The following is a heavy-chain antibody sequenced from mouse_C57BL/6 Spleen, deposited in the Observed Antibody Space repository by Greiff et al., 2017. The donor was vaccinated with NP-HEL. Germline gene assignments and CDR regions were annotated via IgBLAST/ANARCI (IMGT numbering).Heavy chain of an antibody. D-gene: IGHD2-2*01. CDR3: ARQNGYDEAWFAY. J-gene: IGHJ3*01. CDR1: GFTFSSYG. CDR2: ISSGGSYT. V-gene: IGHV5-6*02. Sequence: EVKLVESGGDLVKPGGSLKLSCAASGFTFSSYGMSWVRQTPDKRLEWVATISSGGSYTYYPDSVKGRFTISRDNAKNTLYLQMSSLKSEDTAMYYCARQNGYDEAWFAYWGQGTLVTVSA.